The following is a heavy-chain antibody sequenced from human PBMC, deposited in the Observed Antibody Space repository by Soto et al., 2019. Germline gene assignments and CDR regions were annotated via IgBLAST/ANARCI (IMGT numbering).Heavy chain of an antibody. V-gene: IGHV3-33*01. J-gene: IGHJ6*02. CDR1: GFTFISYG. Sequence: GGSLRLSCAASGFTFISYGMHWVRQAPGKGLEWVAVIWYDGSNKYYADSVKGRFTISRDNSKNTLYLQMNSLRAEDTAVYYCAREALDSSSTPYYYYGMDVWGQGTTVTVSS. CDR2: IWYDGSNK. D-gene: IGHD6-6*01. CDR3: AREALDSSSTPYYYYGMDV.